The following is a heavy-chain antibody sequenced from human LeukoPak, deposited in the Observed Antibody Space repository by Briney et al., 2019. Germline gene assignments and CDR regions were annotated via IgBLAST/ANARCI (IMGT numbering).Heavy chain of an antibody. V-gene: IGHV4-59*01. CDR1: GGSINTYY. D-gene: IGHD3-10*01. CDR2: IYYNGNT. Sequence: PSETQSLTCTVSGGSINTYYWSWIRQAPGKRLEWIGYIYYNGNTNYNSSLQSRVTISVDTSKNQFSLNLRSVTAADTAVYYCAGIHPGDLWGQGTMVTVSS. CDR3: AGIHPGDL. J-gene: IGHJ3*01.